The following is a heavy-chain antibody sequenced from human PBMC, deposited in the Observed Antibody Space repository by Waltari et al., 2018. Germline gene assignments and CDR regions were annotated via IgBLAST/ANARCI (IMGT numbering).Heavy chain of an antibody. CDR3: ATVSDYGDYDYMDV. V-gene: IGHV1-69-2*01. J-gene: IGHJ6*03. CDR2: VDPEDGET. D-gene: IGHD4-17*01. Sequence: HWVQQAPGKGLEWMGRVDPEDGETIYAEKFQGRVTITADTSTDTAYMELSSLRSEDTAVYYCATVSDYGDYDYMDVWGKGTTVTVSS.